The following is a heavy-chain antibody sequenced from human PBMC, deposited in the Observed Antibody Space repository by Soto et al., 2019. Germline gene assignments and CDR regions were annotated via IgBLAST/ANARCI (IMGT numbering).Heavy chain of an antibody. D-gene: IGHD3-3*01. Sequence: PSGTLSLNCRVSGCSIRSGGYCWSWIRQHPGKGLEWIGYIYYSGSTYYNPSLKSRVTISVDTSKSQFSLKLSSVTAADTAVYYCARELRFLEWPDYYGMDVWGQGTTVTVSS. CDR1: GCSIRSGGYC. CDR3: ARELRFLEWPDYYGMDV. CDR2: IYYSGST. V-gene: IGHV4-31*03. J-gene: IGHJ6*02.